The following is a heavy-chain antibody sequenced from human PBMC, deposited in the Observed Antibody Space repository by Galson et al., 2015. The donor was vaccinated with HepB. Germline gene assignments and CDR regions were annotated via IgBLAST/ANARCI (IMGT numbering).Heavy chain of an antibody. CDR3: ARGDYYDSSGYHGPRDY. V-gene: IGHV3-30*04. J-gene: IGHJ4*02. D-gene: IGHD3-22*01. Sequence: LRLSCAASGFTFSRYAMHWVRQAPGKGLEWMAIISHDGRNKYYADSVKGRFTISRDNSKNTLYLQMNSLRAEDTAVYFCARGDYYDSSGYHGPRDYWGQGALVTVSS. CDR1: GFTFSRYA. CDR2: ISHDGRNK.